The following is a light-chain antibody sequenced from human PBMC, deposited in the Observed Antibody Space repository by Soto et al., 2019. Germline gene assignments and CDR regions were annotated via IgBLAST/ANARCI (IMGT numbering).Light chain of an antibody. V-gene: IGKV3-15*01. Sequence: EIVMTQSPATLSVSPGERATLSCRASQSVSSNLAWYKQKPGQAPRLLIYGAFTRATGIPARFSGRGSGTEFTLTISSLQSEDCAVYYCQQCNDWPHTFGQGTKLEIK. CDR2: GAF. CDR1: QSVSSN. J-gene: IGKJ2*01. CDR3: QQCNDWPHT.